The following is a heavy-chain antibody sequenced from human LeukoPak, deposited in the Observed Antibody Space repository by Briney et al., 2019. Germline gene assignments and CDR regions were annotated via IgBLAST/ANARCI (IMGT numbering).Heavy chain of an antibody. CDR3: ARVGSGQLVRALYK. D-gene: IGHD6-6*01. J-gene: IGHJ4*02. V-gene: IGHV1-69*13. CDR2: IIPIFGTA. CDR1: GGTFSSYA. Sequence: VASVKVSCKASGGTFSSYAISWVRQAPGQGLEWMGGIIPIFGTANYAQKFQGRVTITADESTSTAYMELSRLRSDDTAVYYCARVGSGQLVRALYKWGQGTLVTVSS.